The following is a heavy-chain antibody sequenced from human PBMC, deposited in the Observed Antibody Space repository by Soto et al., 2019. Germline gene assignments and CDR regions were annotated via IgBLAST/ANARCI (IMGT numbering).Heavy chain of an antibody. CDR2: ISSNGGST. CDR3: ARSLPIWFGELTLPNYGMDV. J-gene: IGHJ6*02. V-gene: IGHV3-64*02. Sequence: LRLSCAASGFTFSSYAMHWVRQAPGKGLEYVSAISSNGGSTYYADSVKGRFTISRDNSKNTLYLQMGSLRAEDMAVYYCARSLPIWFGELTLPNYGMDVWGQGTTVTVSS. CDR1: GFTFSSYA. D-gene: IGHD3-10*01.